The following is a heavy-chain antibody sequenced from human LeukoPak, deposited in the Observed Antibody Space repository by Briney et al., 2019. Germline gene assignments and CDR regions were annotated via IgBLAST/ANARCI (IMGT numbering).Heavy chain of an antibody. CDR1: GFTFDDYA. D-gene: IGHD3-22*01. J-gene: IGHJ4*02. CDR3: AKLGSGYPDY. CDR2: ISWNSGSI. Sequence: GRSLRLSCAASGFTFDDYAMHWVRQAPGKGLEWVSGISWNSGSIGYADSVKGRFTISRDNAKNSLYLQMNSLRAEDTALYYCAKLGSGYPDYWGQGTLVTVSS. V-gene: IGHV3-9*01.